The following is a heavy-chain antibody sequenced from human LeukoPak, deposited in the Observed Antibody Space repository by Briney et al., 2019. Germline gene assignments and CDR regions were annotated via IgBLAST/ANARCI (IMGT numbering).Heavy chain of an antibody. D-gene: IGHD1-20*01. CDR3: ARGGGDNWHDSTQRTSFDY. V-gene: IGHV4-34*01. Sequence: SETLSLTCAVYGWSFSGYYWSWIRQPPGKGLEWIGEINHSGSTNYNPSLKSRVAISVDTSKNQLSLKLSSVTAADTAVYYCARGGGDNWHDSTQRTSFDYWGQGTLVTVSS. CDR2: INHSGST. CDR1: GWSFSGYY. J-gene: IGHJ4*02.